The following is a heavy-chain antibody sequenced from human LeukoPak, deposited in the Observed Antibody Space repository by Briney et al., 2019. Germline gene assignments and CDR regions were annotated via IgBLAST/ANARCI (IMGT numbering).Heavy chain of an antibody. CDR1: GYTFTSYY. V-gene: IGHV1-18*04. J-gene: IGHJ6*02. D-gene: IGHD3-3*01. CDR2: ISAYNGNT. CDR3: AREQSYDFWSAHRDLYYYGMDV. Sequence: ASVKVSCKASGYTFTSYYMHWVRQAPGQGLEWMGWISAYNGNTNYAQKLQGRVTMTTDTSTSTAYMELKSLRSDDTAVYYCAREQSYDFWSAHRDLYYYGMDVWGQGTTVTVSS.